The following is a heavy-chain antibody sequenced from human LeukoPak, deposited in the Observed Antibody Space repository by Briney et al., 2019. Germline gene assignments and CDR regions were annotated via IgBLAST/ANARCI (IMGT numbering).Heavy chain of an antibody. D-gene: IGHD6-19*01. J-gene: IGHJ4*02. CDR3: ARDEGRSGWYTFDY. V-gene: IGHV6-1*01. CDR1: GESVSSINGA. CDR2: TYYRSKWYS. Sequence: SQTLSLTCAISGESVSSINGAWNWIRQSPSRGLEWLGKTYYRSKWYSDYEDSMKGRITINPDTSKNQFSLQLNSVTPEDTAVYYCARDEGRSGWYTFDYWGQGSLVTVSS.